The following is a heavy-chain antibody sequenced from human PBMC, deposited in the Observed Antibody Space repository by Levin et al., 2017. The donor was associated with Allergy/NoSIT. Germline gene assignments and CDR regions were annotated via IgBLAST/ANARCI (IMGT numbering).Heavy chain of an antibody. CDR1: GPSISSTLYY. CDR2: IFFGGNI. D-gene: IGHD1-26*01. J-gene: IGHJ4*02. V-gene: IGHV4-39*01. CDR3: ARLPTRGLGALAIDY. Sequence: SETLSLTCTVSGPSISSTLYYWGWIRQPPGTGLEWIGSIFFGGNIYYNPSLQSRVTISVDTSQNQFSLNLTSMTAADTAVYYCARLPTRGLGALAIDYWGQGTLVTVSS.